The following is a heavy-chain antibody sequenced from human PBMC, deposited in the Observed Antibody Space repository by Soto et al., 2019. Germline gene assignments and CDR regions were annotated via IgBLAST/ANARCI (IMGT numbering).Heavy chain of an antibody. CDR2: NNHSGST. CDR3: VRGWTSFSYYYYGMDV. Sequence: PSETLSLTCAVYGGSFSGYYWSWIRQPPGKGLERIGENNHSGSTNYNPSLKSRVTISVDTSNNQFSLKLSSVTAADTVVFFCVRGWTSFSYYYYGMDVWGQGTTVTVSS. D-gene: IGHD1-1*01. V-gene: IGHV4-34*01. J-gene: IGHJ6*02. CDR1: GGSFSGYY.